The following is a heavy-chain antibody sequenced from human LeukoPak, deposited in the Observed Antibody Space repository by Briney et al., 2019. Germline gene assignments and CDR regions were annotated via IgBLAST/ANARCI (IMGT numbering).Heavy chain of an antibody. Sequence: ASVKVSCKASGYTFTGYYIHWVRQAPGQGLEWMGWINPNSGGTRYLQKFQGRVTMTRDTSISTAYMELSRLRSDDTAVFYCASNRDYDILTGYYKDYYYMDVWGKGTTVTVSS. D-gene: IGHD3-9*01. CDR2: INPNSGGT. CDR1: GYTFTGYY. CDR3: ASNRDYDILTGYYKDYYYMDV. V-gene: IGHV1-2*02. J-gene: IGHJ6*03.